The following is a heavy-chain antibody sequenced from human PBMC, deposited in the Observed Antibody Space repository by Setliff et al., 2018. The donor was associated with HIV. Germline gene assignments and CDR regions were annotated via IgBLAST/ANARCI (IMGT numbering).Heavy chain of an antibody. CDR3: VRHHDSDFSGDPDWFDP. CDR2: IDHGGSP. CDR1: GRSLSIYF. V-gene: IGHV4-34*01. Sequence: SETLSLTCAVYGRSLSIYFWTWIRQSPGKGLEWIGEIDHGGSPTYNPSFKSRVSISLDTANKQFSLTLNSLTAADSAVYYCVRHHDSDFSGDPDWFDPWGQGILVTVSS. J-gene: IGHJ5*02. D-gene: IGHD2-15*01.